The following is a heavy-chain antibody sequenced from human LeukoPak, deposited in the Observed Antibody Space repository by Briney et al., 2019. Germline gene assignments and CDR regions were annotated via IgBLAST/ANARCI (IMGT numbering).Heavy chain of an antibody. CDR1: GGPVSGYY. D-gene: IGHD3-3*01. CDR2: ISHRGRT. Sequence: SETLSLTCAVYGGPVSGYYWRWLRQPPGKGLEWIGEISHRGRTHYNPSLQSRVLMWVDTSKNQFALNLNSVTAADTAVYYCARVPVRFLEPFDYWGQGILVTVSS. CDR3: ARVPVRFLEPFDY. J-gene: IGHJ4*02. V-gene: IGHV4-34*01.